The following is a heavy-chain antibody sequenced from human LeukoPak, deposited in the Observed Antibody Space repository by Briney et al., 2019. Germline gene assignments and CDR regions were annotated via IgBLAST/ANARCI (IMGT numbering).Heavy chain of an antibody. CDR2: IYPGGSDT. J-gene: IGHJ5*02. CDR1: GYSFTSYW. Sequence: GESLKISCKGSGYSFTSYWIGWVRQMPGKGLEWMGRIYPGGSDTRYSPSFQGQVTISADKSISTAYLQWSSLQASDPAMYYCARGCRIAAADWFDPWGQGTLVTVSS. D-gene: IGHD6-13*01. CDR3: ARGCRIAAADWFDP. V-gene: IGHV5-51*01.